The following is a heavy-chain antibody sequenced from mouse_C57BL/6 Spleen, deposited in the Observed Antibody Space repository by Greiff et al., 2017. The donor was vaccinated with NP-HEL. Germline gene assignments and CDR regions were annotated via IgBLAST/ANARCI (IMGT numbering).Heavy chain of an antibody. D-gene: IGHD1-1*01. V-gene: IGHV1-54*01. CDR3: ARSRYYGSSYVETWFAY. J-gene: IGHJ3*01. CDR1: GYAFTNYL. Sequence: QVQLQQSGAELVRPGTSVKVSCKASGYAFTNYLIEWVKQRPGQGLEWIGVINPGSGGTNYNEKFKGKATLTADKSSSTAYMQLSSLTSEDSAVYFCARSRYYGSSYVETWFAYWGQGTLVTVSA. CDR2: INPGSGGT.